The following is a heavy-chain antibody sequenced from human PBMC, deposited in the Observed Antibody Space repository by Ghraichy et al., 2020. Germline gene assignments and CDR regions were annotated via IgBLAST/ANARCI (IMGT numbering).Heavy chain of an antibody. CDR1: GFTFSGSA. Sequence: GGSLRLSCAASGFTFSGSAMHWVRQASGKGLEWVGRIRSKANTYATAYAASVKGRFTISRDDSKNTAYLQMNSLKTEDTAVYYCTRARYNWNYSRVGADYWGQGTLVTVSS. D-gene: IGHD1-7*01. J-gene: IGHJ4*02. CDR3: TRARYNWNYSRVGADY. CDR2: IRSKANTYAT. V-gene: IGHV3-73*01.